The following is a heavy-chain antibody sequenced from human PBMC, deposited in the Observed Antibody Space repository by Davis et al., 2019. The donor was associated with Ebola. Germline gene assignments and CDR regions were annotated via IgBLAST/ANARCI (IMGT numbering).Heavy chain of an antibody. D-gene: IGHD6-6*01. V-gene: IGHV4-61*01. J-gene: IGHJ6*02. CDR1: GGSVSSGSYY. CDR3: ARNRIAGSSSFYYYYGMDV. CDR2: INHSGST. Sequence: MPGGSLRLSCTVSGGSVSSGSYYWSWIRQPPGKGLEWIGDINHSGSTNYNPSLKSRVTISVDTSKNQFSLNLSSVTAADTAVYYCARNRIAGSSSFYYYYGMDVWGQGTTVTVSS.